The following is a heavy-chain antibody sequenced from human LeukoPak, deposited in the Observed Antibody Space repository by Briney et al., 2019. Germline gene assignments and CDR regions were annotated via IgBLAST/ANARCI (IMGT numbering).Heavy chain of an antibody. CDR3: AREVGATIDY. CDR2: INWNGGST. CDR1: GFTFSDNY. V-gene: IGHV3-20*03. D-gene: IGHD1-26*01. J-gene: IGHJ4*02. Sequence: GGSLRLSYAASGFTFSDNYMSWIRQAPGKGLEWVSGINWNGGSTGYADSVKGRFTISRDNAKNSLYLQMNSLRAEDTALYYCAREVGATIDYWGQGTLVTVSS.